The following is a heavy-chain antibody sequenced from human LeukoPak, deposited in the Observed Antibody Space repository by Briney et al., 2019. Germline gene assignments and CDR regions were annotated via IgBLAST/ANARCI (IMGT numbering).Heavy chain of an antibody. CDR3: ARVIRGQLDP. CDR2: IIPIFGTA. V-gene: IGHV1-69*05. J-gene: IGHJ5*02. Sequence: SVKASCKASGYTFTSYGISWVRQAPGQGLEWMGRIIPIFGTANYAQKFQGRVTITTDESTSTAYMELSSLRSEDTAVYYCARVIRGQLDPWGQGTLVTVSS. CDR1: GYTFTSYG.